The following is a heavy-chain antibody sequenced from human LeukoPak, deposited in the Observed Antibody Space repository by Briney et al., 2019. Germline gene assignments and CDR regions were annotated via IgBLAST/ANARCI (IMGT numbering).Heavy chain of an antibody. V-gene: IGHV4-34*01. Sequence: SETLSLTCAVYGGSFSGYYWSWIRQPPGKGLEWIGEINHSGSTNYNPSLKSRVTISVDTSKNQFSLKLSSVTAADTAVYYCARVGGIAARRVFDYWGQGTLVTVPS. D-gene: IGHD6-6*01. CDR3: ARVGGIAARRVFDY. J-gene: IGHJ4*02. CDR1: GGSFSGYY. CDR2: INHSGST.